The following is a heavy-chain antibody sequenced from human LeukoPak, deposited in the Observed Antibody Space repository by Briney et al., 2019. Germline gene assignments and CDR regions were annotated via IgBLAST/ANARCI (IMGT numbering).Heavy chain of an antibody. CDR1: GFTFSSSG. CDR2: ISYDGSNK. V-gene: IGHV3-30*18. D-gene: IGHD3-3*01. Sequence: GRSLRLSCAASGFTFSSSGMHWVRQAPGKGLEWVAVISYDGSNKNYADSVKGRFTVSRDNSKNTLYLQMNSLRAEDTAVYHCAKAPWSGYAFDIWGQGTVVTVSS. J-gene: IGHJ3*02. CDR3: AKAPWSGYAFDI.